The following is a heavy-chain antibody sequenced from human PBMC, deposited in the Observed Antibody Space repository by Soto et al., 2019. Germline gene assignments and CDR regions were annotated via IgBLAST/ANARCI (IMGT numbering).Heavy chain of an antibody. CDR2: INSDGSST. D-gene: IGHD4-17*01. Sequence: GGSLRLSCAASGFTFSSYWMHWVRQAPGKGLVWVSRINSDGSSTSYADSVKGRFTISRDNAKNTLYLQMNSLRAEDTAVYYCARDHGDLSYYYYYGMDVWGQGTTVTVS. J-gene: IGHJ6*02. CDR3: ARDHGDLSYYYYYGMDV. V-gene: IGHV3-74*01. CDR1: GFTFSSYW.